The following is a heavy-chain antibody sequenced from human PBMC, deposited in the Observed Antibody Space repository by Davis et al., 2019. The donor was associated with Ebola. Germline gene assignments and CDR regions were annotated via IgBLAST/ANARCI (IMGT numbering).Heavy chain of an antibody. CDR2: ISAYNGNT. CDR3: AGFGYCSSTSCYMDYYYGMDV. D-gene: IGHD2-2*02. V-gene: IGHV1-18*01. J-gene: IGHJ6*02. CDR1: GYTFTSYG. Sequence: ASVKVSCKASGYTFTSYGISWVRQAPGQGLEWMGWISAYNGNTNYAQKLQGRVTMTRDTSTSTVYMELSSLRSEDTAVYYCAGFGYCSSTSCYMDYYYGMDVWGQGTTVTVSS.